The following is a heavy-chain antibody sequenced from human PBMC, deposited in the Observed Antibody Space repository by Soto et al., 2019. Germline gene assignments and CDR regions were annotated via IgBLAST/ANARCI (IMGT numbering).Heavy chain of an antibody. D-gene: IGHD3-22*01. Sequence: KTSETLSLTCAVSGYSISSGYFLGWIRQPPGKGLECIGNIYHSGSTYYSPSLKSRVTISVDTSRNHFSLRLSSVTAADTAVYYCARMRYDSRGYADNWGQGTLVTVSS. CDR2: IYHSGST. J-gene: IGHJ4*02. CDR1: GYSISSGYF. CDR3: ARMRYDSRGYADN. V-gene: IGHV4-38-2*01.